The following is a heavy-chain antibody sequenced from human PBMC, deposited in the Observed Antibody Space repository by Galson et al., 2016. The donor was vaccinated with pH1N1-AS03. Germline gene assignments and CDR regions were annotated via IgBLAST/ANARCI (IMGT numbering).Heavy chain of an antibody. CDR2: MSYDGSTK. D-gene: IGHD2/OR15-2a*01. CDR3: AKDLHFYDSYYLDY. Sequence: SLRLSCAASGSTFNRHAMHWVRQAPGKGLEWVAIMSYDGSTKYYTDSVGDRFTISRDNSKKTLYLHMSSLRAEDTAVYYCAKDLHFYDSYYLDYWGRGTLVIVSS. V-gene: IGHV3-30*18. CDR1: GSTFNRHA. J-gene: IGHJ4*02.